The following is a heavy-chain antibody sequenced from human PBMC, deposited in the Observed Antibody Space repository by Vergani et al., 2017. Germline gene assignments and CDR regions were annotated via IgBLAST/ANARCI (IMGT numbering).Heavy chain of an antibody. V-gene: IGHV3-30*18. CDR3: AKDREGAVAGTFYYMDV. J-gene: IGHJ6*03. CDR2: ISYDGSNK. Sequence: QVQLVESGGGVVQPGRSLRLSCAASGFTFSSYGMHWVRQAPGKGLEWVAVISYDGSNKYYADSVKGRFTISRDNSKNTLYLQMNSLRAEDTAVYYCAKDREGAVAGTFYYMDVWGKGTTVTVSS. CDR1: GFTFSSYG. D-gene: IGHD6-19*01.